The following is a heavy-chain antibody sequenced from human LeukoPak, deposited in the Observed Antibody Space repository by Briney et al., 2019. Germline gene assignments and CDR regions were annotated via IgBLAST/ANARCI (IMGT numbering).Heavy chain of an antibody. CDR2: IHYSGST. J-gene: IGHJ6*03. D-gene: IGHD4-11*01. CDR1: GGSFSCYY. Sequence: NPSETLSLTCTVSGGSFSCYYWSWIRQPPGKGLEWIGYIHYSGSTNYNPSLKSRVTISVDTSKNQFSLKLSSVTAADTAVYYCARASVTYYYYYYMDVWGKGTTVTVSS. V-gene: IGHV4-59*01. CDR3: ARASVTYYYYYYMDV.